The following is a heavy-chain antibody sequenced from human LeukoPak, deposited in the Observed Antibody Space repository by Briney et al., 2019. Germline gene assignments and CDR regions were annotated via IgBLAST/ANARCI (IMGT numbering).Heavy chain of an antibody. V-gene: IGHV1-46*01. D-gene: IGHD3-10*01. CDR1: GYTFTSYY. CDR3: AKTRGISGSRNNWFDP. Sequence: ASVKVSCKASGYTFTSYYMHWVRQAPGQGLEWMGIINPSGGSTSYAQKFQGRVTMTRDTSTSTVYMELSSLRSEDTAVYYCAKTRGISGSRNNWFDPWGQGTLVTVSS. CDR2: INPSGGST. J-gene: IGHJ5*02.